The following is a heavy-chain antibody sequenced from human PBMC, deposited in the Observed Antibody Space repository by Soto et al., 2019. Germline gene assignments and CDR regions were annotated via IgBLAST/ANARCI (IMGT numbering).Heavy chain of an antibody. V-gene: IGHV3-30-3*01. D-gene: IGHD1-1*01. CDR2: ISYDGSNT. Sequence: QVQLVESGGGVVQPGRSVRLSCAASGFTFSSYAMHWVRQAPGKGLEWVTVISYDGSNTYYADSVKGRLTISRDNSKNTLYLKMNRLRAEDTAVYYCARARGIGGNTEYFYYYGMDVWGQGTTVTVSS. CDR1: GFTFSSYA. J-gene: IGHJ6*02. CDR3: ARARGIGGNTEYFYYYGMDV.